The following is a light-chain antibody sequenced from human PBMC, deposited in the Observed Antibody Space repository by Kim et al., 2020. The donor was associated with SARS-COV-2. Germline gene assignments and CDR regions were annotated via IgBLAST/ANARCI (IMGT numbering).Light chain of an antibody. Sequence: DIQMTQSPSSLSASVGDRVTITCRASQDISNSLAWFQHKPGRAPKLLIYGASALHSEVPSRFSGSRSGTDFTLTISSLQPEVVATFYCLRYNSAPWTFGQGTKVEI. CDR1: QDISNS. CDR3: LRYNSAPWT. J-gene: IGKJ1*01. V-gene: IGKV1-27*01. CDR2: GAS.